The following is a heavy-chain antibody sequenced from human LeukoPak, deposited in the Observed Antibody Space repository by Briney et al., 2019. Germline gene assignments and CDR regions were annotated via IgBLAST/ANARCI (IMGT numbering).Heavy chain of an antibody. D-gene: IGHD3-16*02. CDR3: ARDHLTVIEGPGN. V-gene: IGHV1-2*02. CDR2: INPKSGGT. CDR1: GDTFTDEY. Sequence: ASPKVSCKPSGDTFTDEYMYRGRQTPGQGLKGRRWINPKSGGTNYAQKFQGRITMTRDTSITTVSMDLRRLTFDDTAVYYCARDHLTVIEGPGNWGQGTLVTVSS. J-gene: IGHJ4*02.